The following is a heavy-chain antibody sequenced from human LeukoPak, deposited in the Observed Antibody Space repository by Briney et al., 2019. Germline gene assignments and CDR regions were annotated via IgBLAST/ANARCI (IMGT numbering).Heavy chain of an antibody. CDR2: INPSGGST. J-gene: IGHJ4*02. Sequence: ASVKVSCKASGYTFTSYYMHWVRQAPGQGLEWMGIINPSGGSTSYAQKFQGRVTMTRDTSTSTVYMELSSLRSGDTAVYYCARVGGSRVFDYWGQGTLVTVSS. D-gene: IGHD3-16*01. CDR3: ARVGGSRVFDY. V-gene: IGHV1-46*01. CDR1: GYTFTSYY.